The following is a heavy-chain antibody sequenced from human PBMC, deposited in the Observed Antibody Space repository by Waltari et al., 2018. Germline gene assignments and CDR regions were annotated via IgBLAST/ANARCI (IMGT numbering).Heavy chain of an antibody. D-gene: IGHD3-10*01. CDR3: ARDYYYSIDY. CDR2: IVRDGSIT. V-gene: IGHV3-74*01. J-gene: IGHJ4*02. CDR1: GFSFGSYW. Sequence: EVQLVESGGGLVQPGGSLRLSCAASGFSFGSYWRNWVRQAPGKGLVWVSRIVRDGSITSYADSVKGRFTISRDNAKNTLYLQMNSLRDEDTAVYYCARDYYYSIDYWGQGTVVTVSS.